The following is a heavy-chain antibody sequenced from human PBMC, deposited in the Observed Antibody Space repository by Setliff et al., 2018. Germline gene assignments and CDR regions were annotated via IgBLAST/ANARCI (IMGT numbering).Heavy chain of an antibody. V-gene: IGHV3-23*01. CDR1: GFTFSNYA. J-gene: IGHJ6*02. Sequence: GGSLRLSCAASGFTFSNYAMGWVRQAPGEGLEWVSSISGSASSTYYADSVKGRFTISRDNPKNTLYLQMNSLRAEDTAVYYCARDELEQRDQYYYGMDVWGQGTTVTVSS. D-gene: IGHD1-1*01. CDR2: ISGSASST. CDR3: ARDELEQRDQYYYGMDV.